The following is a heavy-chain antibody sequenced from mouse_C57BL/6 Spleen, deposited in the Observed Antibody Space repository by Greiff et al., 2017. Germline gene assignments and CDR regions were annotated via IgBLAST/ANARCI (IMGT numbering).Heavy chain of an antibody. J-gene: IGHJ3*01. D-gene: IGHD2-4*01. V-gene: IGHV5-17*01. CDR1: GFTFSDYG. Sequence: EVMLVESGGGLVKPGGSLKLSCAASGFTFSDYGMHWVRQAPEKGLEWVAYISSGSSTIYYADTVKGRFTISRDNAKNTLFLQMTSLRSEDTAMYYCAREGLRRGFAYWGQGTLVTVSA. CDR3: AREGLRRGFAY. CDR2: ISSGSSTI.